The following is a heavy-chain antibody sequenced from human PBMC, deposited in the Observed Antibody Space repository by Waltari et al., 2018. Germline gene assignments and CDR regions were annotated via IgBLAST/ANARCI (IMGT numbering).Heavy chain of an antibody. D-gene: IGHD5-12*01. CDR2: INSDGSTT. V-gene: IGHV3-74*01. J-gene: IGHJ5*02. Sequence: EVQLVESGGGLVQPGGSLRLSCAASGFTFSSYWMHWVRQAPGKGLVWVSRINSDGSTTGYADSVKGRFTISRDNTKNTLSLQMNSLRDEDTAVYYCAVYLRSSPFDPWGQGTLVTVSS. CDR1: GFTFSSYW. CDR3: AVYLRSSPFDP.